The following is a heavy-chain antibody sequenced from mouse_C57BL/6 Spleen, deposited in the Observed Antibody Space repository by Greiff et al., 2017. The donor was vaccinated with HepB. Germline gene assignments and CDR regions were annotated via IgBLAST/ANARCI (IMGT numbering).Heavy chain of an antibody. Sequence: EVKLMESGGDLVKPGGSLKLSCAASGFTFSSYGMSWVRQTPDKRLEWVATISSGGSYTYYPDSVKGRFTISRDNAKNTLYLQMSSLKSEDTAMYYCARPLDSSGYLLDYWGQGTTLTVSS. CDR2: ISSGGSYT. J-gene: IGHJ2*01. V-gene: IGHV5-6*01. CDR3: ARPLDSSGYLLDY. D-gene: IGHD3-2*02. CDR1: GFTFSSYG.